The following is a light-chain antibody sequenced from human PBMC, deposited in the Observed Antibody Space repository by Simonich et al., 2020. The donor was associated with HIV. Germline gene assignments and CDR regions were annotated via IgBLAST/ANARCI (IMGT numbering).Light chain of an antibody. V-gene: IGKV1-39*01. CDR1: QSISSY. J-gene: IGKJ2*01. CDR3: QQYDELPYT. CDR2: AAS. Sequence: DIQMTQSPSSLSASVGDRVTITCRASQSISSYLNWYQQKPGKAPKLLIYAASSLQSGVPSRFSGSGSGTDFTLTISSLQPEDFATYYCQQYDELPYTFGQGTKLEIK.